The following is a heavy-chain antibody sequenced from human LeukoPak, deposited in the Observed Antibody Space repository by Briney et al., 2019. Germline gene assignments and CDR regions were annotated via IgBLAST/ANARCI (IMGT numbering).Heavy chain of an antibody. CDR2: ISWNSGSI. Sequence: PGGSLRLSCAASGFTFDDYAMHWVRHAPGKGLEWVSGISWNSGSIGYADSVKGRFTISRDNAKNSLYLQMNSLRAEDTALYYCAKDRYGSGSYSPFDYWGQGTLVTVSS. J-gene: IGHJ4*02. CDR3: AKDRYGSGSYSPFDY. V-gene: IGHV3-9*01. CDR1: GFTFDDYA. D-gene: IGHD3-10*01.